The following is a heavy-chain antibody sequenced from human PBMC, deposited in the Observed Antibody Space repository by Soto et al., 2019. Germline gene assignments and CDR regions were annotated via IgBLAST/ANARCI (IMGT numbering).Heavy chain of an antibody. CDR1: GFTFSNYD. V-gene: IGHV3-13*05. CDR2: ISVGGHP. J-gene: IGHJ4*02. Sequence: PGGSLRLSCSASGFTFSNYDMHWVRQVAGKGLEWVSAISVGGHPFYADSLKGRFTISRDNAKNSVYLQMNSLRVEDTAVYYCGRERDPYSVPWKECNYWGQGTLVTVSS. D-gene: IGHD1-26*01. CDR3: GRERDPYSVPWKECNY.